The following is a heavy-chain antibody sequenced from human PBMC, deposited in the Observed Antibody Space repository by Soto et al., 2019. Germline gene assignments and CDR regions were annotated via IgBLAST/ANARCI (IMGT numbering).Heavy chain of an antibody. Sequence: QVQLQESGPGLVKPSQTLSLTCTVSGGSISTVDYWWSWIRQSPDMGLEWIGHIYDGGRTYNNPSLESRVTMSVDPSKSQRSLTLSSVSAADPAVYYCARGPSGDKVDSWGQGTLVTVSS. CDR2: IYDGGRT. CDR1: GGSISTVDYW. CDR3: ARGPSGDKVDS. V-gene: IGHV4-30-4*01. J-gene: IGHJ4*02. D-gene: IGHD7-27*01.